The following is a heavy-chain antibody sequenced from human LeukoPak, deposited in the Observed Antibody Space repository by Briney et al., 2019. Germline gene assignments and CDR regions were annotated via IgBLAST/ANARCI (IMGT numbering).Heavy chain of an antibody. CDR3: ARGGATRYCSDTSCSSASGGGYFDL. D-gene: IGHD2-2*01. J-gene: IGHJ2*01. V-gene: IGHV3-21*01. Sequence: PGGSLRLSCAASGFTFSSSVMNWVRQAPGKGLEWVSSISSSSGYIYYADSVKGRFTISRDNAKNSLYLQMNSLRGEDTAVFYCARGGATRYCSDTSCSSASGGGYFDLWGRGTQVTASS. CDR2: ISSSSGYI. CDR1: GFTFSSSV.